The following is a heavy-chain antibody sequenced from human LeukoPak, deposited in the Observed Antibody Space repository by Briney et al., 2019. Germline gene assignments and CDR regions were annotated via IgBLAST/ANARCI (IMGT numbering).Heavy chain of an antibody. D-gene: IGHD6-19*01. CDR3: ARREGGWYLDY. Sequence: GAALKISWKGSGYSFTNYWIGWVRQMPGKGLERMGIIYPGDSDTRYSPSFQGQVTISAAKSISTAYLQWSTLKASDTAMYYCARREGGWYLDYWGQGTLVTVSS. J-gene: IGHJ4*02. V-gene: IGHV5-51*01. CDR1: GYSFTNYW. CDR2: IYPGDSDT.